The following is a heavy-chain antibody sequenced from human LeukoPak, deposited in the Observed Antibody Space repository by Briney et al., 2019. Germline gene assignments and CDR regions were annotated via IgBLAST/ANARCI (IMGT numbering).Heavy chain of an antibody. CDR1: GGTFSSYT. Sequence: GASVKVSCKASGGTFSSYTISWVRQAPGQGLEWMGRIIPILGIANYAQKFQGRVTITADKSTSTAYMELSSLRSEDTAVYYCAVRARAYYYYMDVWVKGTTVTVSS. J-gene: IGHJ6*03. CDR2: IIPILGIA. V-gene: IGHV1-69*02. CDR3: AVRARAYYYYMDV.